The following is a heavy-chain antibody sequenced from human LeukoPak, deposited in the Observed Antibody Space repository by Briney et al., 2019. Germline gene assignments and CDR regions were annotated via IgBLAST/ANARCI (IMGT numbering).Heavy chain of an antibody. CDR3: ARDGGSSGWYRLCWFDP. D-gene: IGHD6-19*01. J-gene: IGHJ5*02. V-gene: IGHV4-4*02. Sequence: SETLSLTCAVSGGSISSSNWWSWVRQPPGKGLEWIGEIYHSGSTNYNPSLKSRVTISVDKSKNQFSLKLSSVTAADTAVYYCARDGGSSGWYRLCWFDPWGQGTLVTVSS. CDR2: IYHSGST. CDR1: GGSISSSNW.